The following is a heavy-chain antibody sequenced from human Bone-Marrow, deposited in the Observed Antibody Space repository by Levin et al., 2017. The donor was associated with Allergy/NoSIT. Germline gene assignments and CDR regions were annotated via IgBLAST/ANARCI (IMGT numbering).Heavy chain of an antibody. CDR3: TNLNIITVQTPHWFDP. D-gene: IGHD1-14*01. J-gene: IGHJ5*02. Sequence: GGSLRLSCKVSGYKVTDLSMHWVRQAPGKGLEWLGGYHPENGETVYAQNFQGRITMTEDTSTNAAYMQLRSLGSEDTAVYYCTNLNIITVQTPHWFDPWGQGTLVTVSS. CDR2: YHPENGET. V-gene: IGHV1-24*01. CDR1: GYKVTDLS.